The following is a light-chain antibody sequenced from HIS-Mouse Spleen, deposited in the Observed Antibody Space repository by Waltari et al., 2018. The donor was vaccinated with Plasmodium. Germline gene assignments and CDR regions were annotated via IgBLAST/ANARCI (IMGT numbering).Light chain of an antibody. Sequence: SYVLTQPPSVSVAPGQPARITSGGNNLARKIVHWYQQKPGQAPVLVVYDDSDRPSGIPERCSGSNSGNTATLTISRVEAGDEADYYCQVWDSSSDHVVFGGGTKLTVL. J-gene: IGLJ2*01. CDR2: DDS. CDR3: QVWDSSSDHVV. V-gene: IGLV3-21*02. CDR1: NLARKI.